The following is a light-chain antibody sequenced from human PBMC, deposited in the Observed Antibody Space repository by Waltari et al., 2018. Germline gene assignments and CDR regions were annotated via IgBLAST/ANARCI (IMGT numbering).Light chain of an antibody. CDR3: CSYAGSSTLL. CDR1: SSDVGSYNL. Sequence: QSALTQPASVSGSPGQSITVSCTGTSSDVGSYNLVSWYQQHQGKAPKLMIYEGSKRPSGVSNRFSGSQSGNTASLTISGLQAEDEADYYCCSYAGSSTLLFGGGTKVTVL. J-gene: IGLJ2*01. CDR2: EGS. V-gene: IGLV2-23*01.